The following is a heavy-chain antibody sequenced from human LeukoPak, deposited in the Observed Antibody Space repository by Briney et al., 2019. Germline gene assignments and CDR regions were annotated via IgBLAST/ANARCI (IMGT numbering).Heavy chain of an antibody. CDR2: ISDDGSNT. CDR3: AKDGGILRS. Sequence: GRSLRLSCAASGFIFSSYAVHWVRQAPGKGLDWVAVISDDGSNTYYADSVKGRFTISRDNSKNTLYLHMNSLRGEDTAVYYCAKDGGILRSWGQGTLVTVSS. J-gene: IGHJ5*02. V-gene: IGHV3-30-3*01. CDR1: GFIFSSYA. D-gene: IGHD2-15*01.